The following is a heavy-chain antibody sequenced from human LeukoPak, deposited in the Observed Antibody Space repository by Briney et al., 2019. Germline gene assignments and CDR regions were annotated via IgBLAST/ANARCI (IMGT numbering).Heavy chain of an antibody. CDR2: INPNSGGT. D-gene: IGHD2-2*01. Sequence: GASVKVSCKASGYTFTSYGISWVRQAPGQGLEWMGWINPNSGGTNYAQKFQGRVTMTRDTSISTAYMELSRLRSDDTAVYYCARPDCSSTSCHGWFDPWGQGTLVTVSS. V-gene: IGHV1-2*02. CDR3: ARPDCSSTSCHGWFDP. J-gene: IGHJ5*02. CDR1: GYTFTSYG.